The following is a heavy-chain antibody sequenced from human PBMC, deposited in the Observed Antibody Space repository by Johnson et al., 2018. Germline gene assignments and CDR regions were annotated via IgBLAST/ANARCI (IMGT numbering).Heavy chain of an antibody. D-gene: IGHD3-16*02. V-gene: IGHV1-69*01. Sequence: QVQLQESGAEVKKPGSSVKVSCKASGGTFSSYAISWVRQAPGQGLEWMGGIIPIFGTANYAQKFPGRVTITADESTSTGYMELNSLRSEETAVYYCARDLGYRAPKDYYYYYMDVWGKGTTVTVSS. CDR1: GGTFSSYA. J-gene: IGHJ6*03. CDR2: IIPIFGTA. CDR3: ARDLGYRAPKDYYYYYMDV.